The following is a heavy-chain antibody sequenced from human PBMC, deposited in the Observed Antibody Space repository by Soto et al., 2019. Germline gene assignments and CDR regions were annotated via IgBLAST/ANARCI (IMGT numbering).Heavy chain of an antibody. J-gene: IGHJ6*03. V-gene: IGHV1-8*01. CDR2: MNPNSGNT. CDR3: ARGGYSSSDYYYYYMDV. D-gene: IGHD6-6*01. CDR1: GYTFTSYD. Sequence: ASVKVSCKASGYTFTSYDINWVRQATGQGLEWMGWMNPNSGNTGYAQKFQGRVTMTRNTSISTAYMELSSLRSEDTAVYYCARGGYSSSDYYYYYMDVWGKGTTVTVSS.